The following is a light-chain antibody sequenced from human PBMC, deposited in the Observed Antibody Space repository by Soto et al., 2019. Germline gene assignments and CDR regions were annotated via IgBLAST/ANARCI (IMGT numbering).Light chain of an antibody. Sequence: EIVLTQSPATLSLSPGERATLSCRASQSVSSYLAWYQQKPGQAPRLLIFDASNRATGTPPRFRRSGSGTYVTLTIGSLEPEDFTVYYCQQRSKWIFFGGGKKVEIK. CDR2: DAS. CDR1: QSVSSY. CDR3: QQRSKWIF. V-gene: IGKV3-11*01. J-gene: IGKJ4*01.